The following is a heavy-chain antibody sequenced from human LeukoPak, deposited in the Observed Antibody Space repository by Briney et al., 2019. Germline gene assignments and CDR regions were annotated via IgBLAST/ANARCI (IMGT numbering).Heavy chain of an antibody. CDR2: IIPIFGTA. J-gene: IGHJ6*03. CDR1: GGTFSSYA. Sequence: SVKVSCKASGGTFSSYAISWVRQAPGQGLEWMGGIIPIFGTANYAQKFQGRVTITADKSTSTAYMELSSLRSEDTAVYYCGAAMSSGGSFYYYYMDVWGKGTTVTVSS. D-gene: IGHD2-15*01. CDR3: GAAMSSGGSFYYYYMDV. V-gene: IGHV1-69*06.